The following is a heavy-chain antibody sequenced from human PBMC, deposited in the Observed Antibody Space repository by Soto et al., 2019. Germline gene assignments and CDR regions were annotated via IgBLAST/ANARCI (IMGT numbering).Heavy chain of an antibody. CDR2: INPNSGGT. CDR3: ARVAGNSSGWWGFDP. J-gene: IGHJ5*02. CDR1: GYTFTGYY. Sequence: ASVKVSCKASGYTFTGYYMHWVRQAPGQGLEWMGWINPNSGGTNYAQKFQGWVTMTRDTSISTAYMELSRLRSDDTAVYYCARVAGNSSGWWGFDPWGQGTLVTVSS. D-gene: IGHD6-19*01. V-gene: IGHV1-2*04.